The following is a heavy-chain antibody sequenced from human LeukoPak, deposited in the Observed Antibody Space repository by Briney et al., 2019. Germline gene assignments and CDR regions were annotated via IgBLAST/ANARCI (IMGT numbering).Heavy chain of an antibody. CDR2: ISAYNGNT. J-gene: IGHJ4*02. V-gene: IGHV1-18*04. D-gene: IGHD3-9*01. CDR3: ARDPLRAYYDILTGTQGDYFDY. CDR1: GYTFTSYG. Sequence: ASVKVSCKASGYTFTSYGISWVRQAPGQGLEWMGWISAYNGNTNYARKLQGRVTMTTDTSTSTAYMELRSLRSDDTAVYYCARDPLRAYYDILTGTQGDYFDYWGQGTLVTVSS.